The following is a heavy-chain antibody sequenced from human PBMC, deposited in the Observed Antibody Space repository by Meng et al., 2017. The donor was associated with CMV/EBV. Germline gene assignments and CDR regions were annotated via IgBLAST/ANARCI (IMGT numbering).Heavy chain of an antibody. Sequence: PPQQRRPILLNLSEPLSRPCAVNCWSFSGYYWGWIRQPPGKGLEWIGEINHSGRTNYNPSLKSRVTISVDTSKNQFSLKLSSVTAADTAVYYCARGVGGWFDPWGQGTLVTVVS. CDR1: CWSFSGYY. D-gene: IGHD1-26*01. J-gene: IGHJ5*02. CDR2: INHSGRT. CDR3: ARGVGGWFDP. V-gene: IGHV4-34*01.